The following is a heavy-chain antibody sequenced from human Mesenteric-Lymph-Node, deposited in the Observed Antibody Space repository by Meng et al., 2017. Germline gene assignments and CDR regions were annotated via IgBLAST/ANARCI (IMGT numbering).Heavy chain of an antibody. CDR2: INHSGST. V-gene: IGHV4-34*01. CDR1: GGSFSGYY. J-gene: IGHJ4*02. CDR3: ARTIGGADIVVVPAAYYFDY. D-gene: IGHD2-2*01. Sequence: QVQLQQWGAGLVKPSETLSLTCAVDGGSFSGYYWSWIRQPPGKGLEWIGEINHSGSTNYNPSLKSRVTISVDTSKNQFSLKLSSVTAADTAVYYCARTIGGADIVVVPAAYYFDYWGQGTLVTVSS.